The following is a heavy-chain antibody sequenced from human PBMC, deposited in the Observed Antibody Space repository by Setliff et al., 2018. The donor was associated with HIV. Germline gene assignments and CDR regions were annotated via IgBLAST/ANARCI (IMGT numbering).Heavy chain of an antibody. D-gene: IGHD3-3*01. CDR2: IWYDGSNE. CDR3: ARDLSGGYNFWSGYYPLDY. V-gene: IGHV3-33*01. Sequence: PGGSLRLSCAASGFTFSSYGMHWVRQAPGKGLEWMAVIWYDGSNEYYAASVKGRFIISRDNSKKTLYLQMNSLRAEDTAVYYCARDLSGGYNFWSGYYPLDYWGRGTLVTVSS. J-gene: IGHJ4*02. CDR1: GFTFSSYG.